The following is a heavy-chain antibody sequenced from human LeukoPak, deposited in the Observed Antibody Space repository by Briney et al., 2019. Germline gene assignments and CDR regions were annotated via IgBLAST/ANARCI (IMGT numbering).Heavy chain of an antibody. CDR1: GYTLTVYY. CDR3: AREGSGYTYGRGSYFDY. Sequence: ASVKVSCKASGYTLTVYYIHWVRQAPGQGLEWMGRINPNSGDTNFAQKFQGRVTMARDTSISTAYMDLSGLRPDDTAVYYCAREGSGYTYGRGSYFDYWGHGILVTVSS. CDR2: INPNSGDT. V-gene: IGHV1-2*06. J-gene: IGHJ4*01. D-gene: IGHD5-18*01.